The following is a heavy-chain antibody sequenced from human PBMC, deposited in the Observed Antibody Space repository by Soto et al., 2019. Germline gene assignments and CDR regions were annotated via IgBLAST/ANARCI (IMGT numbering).Heavy chain of an antibody. J-gene: IGHJ4*02. CDR1: GGSILNGGHY. V-gene: IGHV4-31*03. CDR3: ARDNHGGRLDF. CDR2: IFFSGNT. Sequence: QVQLQESGPGLLKPSQTLSLTCTVSGGSILNGGHYWTWIRQHPGKGLEWIGRIFFSGNTHYNPALKSRLTFSLDTAKNQFSLKLTSVTAADTAIYYCARDNHGGRLDFWGPGTLVTVSS. D-gene: IGHD2-15*01.